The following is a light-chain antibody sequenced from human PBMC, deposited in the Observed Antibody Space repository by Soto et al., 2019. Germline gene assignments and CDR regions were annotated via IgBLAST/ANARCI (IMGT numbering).Light chain of an antibody. Sequence: EIVLTQSPGTLSLSPGERATLSCRASQSVSSTSLAWYQQNPGQAPRLLIYGASNMATGIPDRFSGSGSGTDFTLTISRLEPEDFSVYYWQQYGGSRWTFGQGTRVDI. CDR2: GAS. V-gene: IGKV3-20*01. CDR1: QSVSSTS. J-gene: IGKJ1*01. CDR3: QQYGGSRWT.